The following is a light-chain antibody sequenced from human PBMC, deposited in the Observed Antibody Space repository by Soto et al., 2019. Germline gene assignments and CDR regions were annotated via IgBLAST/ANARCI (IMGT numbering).Light chain of an antibody. J-gene: IGKJ4*01. CDR3: QKYNSYLN. CDR2: DAS. Sequence: DIQMTQSPSTLSASVRDRVTITCRASQSIGRWLAWYQQKPGKAPKLLIFDASTLESGVPSRFSGSGSGTEFTLTISSLQPDDFATYYCQKYNSYLNFGGGTKV. V-gene: IGKV1-5*01. CDR1: QSIGRW.